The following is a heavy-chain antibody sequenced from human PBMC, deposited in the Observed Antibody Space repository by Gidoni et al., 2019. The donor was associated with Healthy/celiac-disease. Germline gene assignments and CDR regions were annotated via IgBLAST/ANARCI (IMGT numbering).Heavy chain of an antibody. J-gene: IGHJ4*02. CDR3: AKDRAMIVVVIFDY. V-gene: IGHV3-23*01. Sequence: EVQLLESGGGLVQPGGSLRPAWSSSGFTFSSYAMSWVRQSPGKGLEWVSAISGSGGSTYYADSVKGRFTISRDNSKNTLYLQMNSLRAEDTAVYYCAKDRAMIVVVIFDYWGQGTLVTVSS. CDR2: ISGSGGST. D-gene: IGHD3-22*01. CDR1: GFTFSSYA.